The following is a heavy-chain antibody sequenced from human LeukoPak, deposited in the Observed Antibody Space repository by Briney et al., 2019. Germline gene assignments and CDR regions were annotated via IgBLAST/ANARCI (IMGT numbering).Heavy chain of an antibody. D-gene: IGHD6-13*01. CDR1: GFTFSSYG. Sequence: GGSLRLSCAASGFTFSSYGMHWVRQAPGKGLEWVAFIRYDGSNKYYADSVKGRFTISRDNSKNTLYLQMNSLRAEDTAVYYCARVERQQLGIGYYYYYYMDVWGKGTTVTISS. CDR2: IRYDGSNK. V-gene: IGHV3-30*02. J-gene: IGHJ6*03. CDR3: ARVERQQLGIGYYYYYYMDV.